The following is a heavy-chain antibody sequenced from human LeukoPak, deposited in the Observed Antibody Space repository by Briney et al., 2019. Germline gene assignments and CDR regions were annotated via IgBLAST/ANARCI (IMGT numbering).Heavy chain of an antibody. Sequence: QAGGSLRPSCAASGFTFSSYAMSWVRQSPGKGLEWVSAISGSGGSTYYADSVKGRFTISRDNSKNTLYLQMNSLRAEDTAVYYCAKDTRSSSSWYDDFDYWGQGTLVTVSS. J-gene: IGHJ4*02. V-gene: IGHV3-23*01. CDR2: ISGSGGST. CDR1: GFTFSSYA. CDR3: AKDTRSSSSWYDDFDY. D-gene: IGHD6-13*01.